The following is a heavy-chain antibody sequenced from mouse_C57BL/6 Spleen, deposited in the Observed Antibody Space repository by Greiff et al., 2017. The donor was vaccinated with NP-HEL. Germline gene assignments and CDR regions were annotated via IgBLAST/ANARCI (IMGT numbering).Heavy chain of an antibody. D-gene: IGHD4-1*01. Sequence: DVKLQESGPGLVKPSQSLSLTCSVTGYSITSGYYWNWIRQFPGNKLEWMGYISYDGSNNYNPSLKNRISITRDTSKNQFFLKLNSVTTEDTATYYCARGLGLDYWGQGTTLTVSS. V-gene: IGHV3-6*01. CDR1: GYSITSGYY. CDR3: ARGLGLDY. J-gene: IGHJ2*01. CDR2: ISYDGSN.